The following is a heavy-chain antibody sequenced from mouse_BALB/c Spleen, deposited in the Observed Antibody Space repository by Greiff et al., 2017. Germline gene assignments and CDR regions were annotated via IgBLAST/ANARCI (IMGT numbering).Heavy chain of an antibody. CDR1: GFAFSSYD. CDR2: ISSGGGST. Sequence: DVKLVESGGGLVKPGGSLKLSCAASGFAFSSYDMSWVRQTPEKRLEWVAYISSGGGSTYYPDTVKGRFTISRDNAKNTLYLQMSSLKSEDTAMYYCARHYDYDDYAMDYWGQGTSVTVSS. V-gene: IGHV5-12-1*01. J-gene: IGHJ4*01. CDR3: ARHYDYDDYAMDY. D-gene: IGHD2-4*01.